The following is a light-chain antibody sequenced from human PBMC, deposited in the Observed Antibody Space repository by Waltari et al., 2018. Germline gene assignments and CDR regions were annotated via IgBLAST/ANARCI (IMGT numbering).Light chain of an antibody. CDR1: SSNIGDNH. CDR3: ASWDDKLNAWV. V-gene: IGLV1-47*01. CDR2: TNK. J-gene: IGLJ3*02. Sequence: QSVVTQPPSASGTPGQRVTISCSGSSSNIGDNHVYWYQQVPGTAPKLLVHTNKCRPSGVPARFTGSKSGTSSSLAIYGLRSEDDADYYCASWDDKLNAWVIGGGTRLTVL.